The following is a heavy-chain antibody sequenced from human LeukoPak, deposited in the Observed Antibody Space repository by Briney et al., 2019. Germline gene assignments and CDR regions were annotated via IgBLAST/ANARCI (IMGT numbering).Heavy chain of an antibody. CDR2: ISGSGGST. J-gene: IGHJ4*02. CDR3: ANYYGSGSYSFYFDY. Sequence: GGSLRLSCAASGFTFSSYAMSWVRQAPGKGLEWVSAISGSGGSTYYADSVKGRFTISRDNSKNTLYLQMNSLRAEDTAVYYCANYYGSGSYSFYFDYWGQGTLVTVSS. V-gene: IGHV3-23*01. CDR1: GFTFSSYA. D-gene: IGHD3-10*01.